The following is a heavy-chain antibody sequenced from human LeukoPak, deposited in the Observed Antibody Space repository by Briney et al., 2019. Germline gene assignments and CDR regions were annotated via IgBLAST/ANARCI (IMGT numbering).Heavy chain of an antibody. Sequence: GGSLRLSCAGSGFPFSGYWMSWVRQAPGKGLFWLGNINYNGSAIYYVDPVKGRFTISRDNDKTSLFLQMNSLRVEDTAVYYCARVGHGDGVIDLWGQGALVTVSS. CDR3: ARVGHGDGVIDL. CDR1: GFPFSGYW. J-gene: IGHJ5*02. D-gene: IGHD4-17*01. V-gene: IGHV3-7*01. CDR2: INYNGSAI.